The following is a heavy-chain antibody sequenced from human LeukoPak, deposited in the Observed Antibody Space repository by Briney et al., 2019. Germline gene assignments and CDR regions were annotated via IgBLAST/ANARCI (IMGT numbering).Heavy chain of an antibody. CDR1: GYTFTGYY. D-gene: IGHD4-4*01. V-gene: IGHV1-2*02. J-gene: IGHJ4*02. Sequence: ASVKVSCKASGYTFTGYYMHWVRQAPGQGLEWMGWINPNSGGTNYAQKFQGRVTMTRDTSISTAYMELSRLRSDDTAVHYCARDPKESNYPTGDYWGQGTLVTVSS. CDR2: INPNSGGT. CDR3: ARDPKESNYPTGDY.